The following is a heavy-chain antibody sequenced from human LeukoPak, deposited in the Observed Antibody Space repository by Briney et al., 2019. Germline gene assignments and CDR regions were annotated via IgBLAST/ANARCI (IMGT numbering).Heavy chain of an antibody. D-gene: IGHD3-22*01. CDR3: ARDRDYYDSSGYFGWFDP. Sequence: SVKVSCKASGYTFTSYGISWVRQAPGQGLEWMGGIIPIFGTANYAQKFQGRVTITTDESTSTAYMELSSLRSEDTAVYYCARDRDYYDSSGYFGWFDPWGQGTLVTVSS. CDR1: GYTFTSYG. CDR2: IIPIFGTA. J-gene: IGHJ5*02. V-gene: IGHV1-69*05.